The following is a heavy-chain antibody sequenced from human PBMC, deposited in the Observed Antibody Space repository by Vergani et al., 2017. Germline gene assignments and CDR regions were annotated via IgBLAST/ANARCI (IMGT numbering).Heavy chain of an antibody. CDR3: AKDARYCSGGSCGYMDV. D-gene: IGHD2-15*01. CDR2: ISYDGSNK. J-gene: IGHJ6*03. Sequence: QVQLVESGGGVVQPGWSLRLSCAASGFTFSSYGMHWVRQAPGKGLEWVAVISYDGSNKYYADSVKGRFTISRDNSKNTLYLQMNSLRAEDTAVYYCAKDARYCSGGSCGYMDVWGKGTTVTVSS. V-gene: IGHV3-30*18. CDR1: GFTFSSYG.